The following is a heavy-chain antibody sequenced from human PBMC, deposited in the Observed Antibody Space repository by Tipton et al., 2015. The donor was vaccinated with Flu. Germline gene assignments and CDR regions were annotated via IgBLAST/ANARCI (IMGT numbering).Heavy chain of an antibody. CDR1: GYTFTSYW. J-gene: IGHJ5*02. D-gene: IGHD2/OR15-2a*01. Sequence: QLVQSGAEVKKPGESLKIYCKGSGYTFTSYWIGWVRQMPGKGLEWVGIIDPGDSDTRYSPSFQGQVTISVDKSITTAYLQWSSRKASDSAMYYCVRRRAGFYGGGNRWFAPWGQGTLVNVSS. CDR3: VRRRAGFYGGGNRWFAP. V-gene: IGHV5-51*01. CDR2: IDPGDSDT.